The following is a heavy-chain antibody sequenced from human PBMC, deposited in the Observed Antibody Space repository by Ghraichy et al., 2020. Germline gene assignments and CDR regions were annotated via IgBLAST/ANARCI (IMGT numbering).Heavy chain of an antibody. V-gene: IGHV6-1*01. D-gene: IGHD2-15*01. Sequence: SQTLSLTCAISGDSVSSNSAAWNWIRQSPSRGLEWLGRTYYRSKWYNDYAVSVKSRITINPDTSKNQFSLQLNSVTPEDTAVYYCARAELDCSGGSCRDYGMDVWGQGTTVTVSS. CDR1: GDSVSSNSAA. J-gene: IGHJ6*02. CDR3: ARAELDCSGGSCRDYGMDV. CDR2: TYYRSKWYN.